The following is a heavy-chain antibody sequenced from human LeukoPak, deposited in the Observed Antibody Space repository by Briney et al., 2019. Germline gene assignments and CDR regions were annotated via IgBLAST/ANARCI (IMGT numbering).Heavy chain of an antibody. Sequence: PGGSLRLSCAASGFIFDEYAMHWVRQAPGKGLERVSLISWDGGSAYYADSVKGRFTISRDNSKNSLYLQMNSLRAEDTALYYCAKADSSGYYQIDYWGQGTLVTVSS. J-gene: IGHJ4*02. V-gene: IGHV3-43D*03. D-gene: IGHD3-22*01. CDR2: ISWDGGSA. CDR3: AKADSSGYYQIDY. CDR1: GFIFDEYA.